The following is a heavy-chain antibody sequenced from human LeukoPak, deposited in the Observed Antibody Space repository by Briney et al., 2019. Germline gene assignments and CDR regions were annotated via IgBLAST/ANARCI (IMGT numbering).Heavy chain of an antibody. Sequence: GASVTVSCKASGYTFTSYDINWVRQATGQGLEWMGWMSPNSGNTGYAQKFQGRVTMTRNTSISTAYMELSSLRSEDTAVYYCARVPAARDNWFDPWGQGTLVTVSS. V-gene: IGHV1-8*01. J-gene: IGHJ5*02. CDR3: ARVPAARDNWFDP. CDR1: GYTFTSYD. D-gene: IGHD2-2*01. CDR2: MSPNSGNT.